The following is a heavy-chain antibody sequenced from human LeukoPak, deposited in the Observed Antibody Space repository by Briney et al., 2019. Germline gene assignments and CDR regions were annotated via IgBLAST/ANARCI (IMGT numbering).Heavy chain of an antibody. D-gene: IGHD3-10*01. CDR1: DDSVNSNGYY. Sequence: PSETLSLTCTVSDDSVNSNGYYWGWIRQSPGKGLEWIGNVDYTGSTFYNPSLKSRLTISVDTSKILFSLKLTSMTAADTAVYYCAREARASGWFGENHDAFDIWGQGTMVTVSS. CDR2: VDYTGST. CDR3: AREARASGWFGENHDAFDI. V-gene: IGHV4-39*02. J-gene: IGHJ3*02.